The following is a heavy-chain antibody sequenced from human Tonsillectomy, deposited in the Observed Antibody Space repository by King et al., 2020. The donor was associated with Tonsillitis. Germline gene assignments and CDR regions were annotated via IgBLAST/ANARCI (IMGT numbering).Heavy chain of an antibody. CDR1: GYSFTSYW. V-gene: IGHV5-10-1*03. J-gene: IGHJ6*03. Sequence: VQLVQSGAEVKKPGESLRISCKGSGYSFTSYWISLVRQMPGKGLEWIGRIDPSDSSTNYSPAFQGHVTISADKSISTAYLQWSSLKASDTAMYYCARLDTPSFYYYNYMDVWGKGTTVTVSS. CDR3: ARLDTPSFYYYNYMDV. CDR2: IDPSDSST. D-gene: IGHD5-18*01.